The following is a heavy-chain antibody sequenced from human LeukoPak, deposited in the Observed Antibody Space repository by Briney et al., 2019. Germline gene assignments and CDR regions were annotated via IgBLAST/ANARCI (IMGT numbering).Heavy chain of an antibody. D-gene: IGHD3-3*01. J-gene: IGHJ4*02. CDR2: INHSGST. Sequence: SETLSLTCAVYGGSFSGYYWSWIRQPPGKGLEWIGEINHSGSTNYNPSLKSRVTISVDKSKNQFSLKLSSVTAADTAVCYCARGVYDFWSGYSMHFDYWGQGTLVTVSS. CDR3: ARGVYDFWSGYSMHFDY. CDR1: GGSFSGYY. V-gene: IGHV4-34*01.